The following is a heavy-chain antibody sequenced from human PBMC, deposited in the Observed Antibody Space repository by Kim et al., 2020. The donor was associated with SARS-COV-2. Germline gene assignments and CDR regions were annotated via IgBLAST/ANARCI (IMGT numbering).Heavy chain of an antibody. V-gene: IGHV3-30*07. CDR3: ARQGVVGATSAFDI. Sequence: AAHVKGRFTISRDNSKNRLYRQMNSLRAEDTAVYYCARQGVVGATSAFDIWGQGTMVTVSS. D-gene: IGHD1-26*01. J-gene: IGHJ3*02.